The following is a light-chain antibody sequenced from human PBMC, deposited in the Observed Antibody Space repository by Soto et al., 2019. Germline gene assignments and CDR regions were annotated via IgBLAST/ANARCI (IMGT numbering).Light chain of an antibody. CDR3: SSYAGSNIGV. CDR1: SSDVGGYNY. V-gene: IGLV2-8*01. CDR2: EVS. J-gene: IGLJ1*01. Sequence: QSALTQPPSASGSPGQSVTISCTGTSSDVGGYNYVSWYQQLPGKAPKLMIYEVSKRPSGVPDRFSGSKSGNTASLTVSGLQAEDEADYYCSSYAGSNIGVFGTGTKLTVL.